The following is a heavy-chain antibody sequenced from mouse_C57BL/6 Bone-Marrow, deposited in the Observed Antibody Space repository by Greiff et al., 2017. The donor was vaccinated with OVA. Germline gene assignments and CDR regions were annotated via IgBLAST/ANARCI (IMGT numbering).Heavy chain of an antibody. CDR1: GYSFTGYY. V-gene: IGHV1-42*01. Sequence: VQLQQSGPELVKPGASVKITCKASGYSFTGYYMNWVKQSPEKSLEWIGEINTSTGGTTYNQKSKAKTILTVDKSSSTAYMQLKSLTSEDSAVYYCASDGNYPLDYWGQGTTLTVSS. CDR2: INTSTGGT. D-gene: IGHD2-1*01. J-gene: IGHJ2*01. CDR3: ASDGNYPLDY.